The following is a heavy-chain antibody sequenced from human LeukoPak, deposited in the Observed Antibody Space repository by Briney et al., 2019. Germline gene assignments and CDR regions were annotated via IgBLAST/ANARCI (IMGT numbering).Heavy chain of an antibody. CDR3: AREDGSSGYDDF. J-gene: IGHJ4*02. D-gene: IGHD5-12*01. V-gene: IGHV4-34*01. Sequence: SETLSLTCAVYGGSFSGFYWSWIRRPPGKGLEWIGEINHSGSTNYNPSLRSRVTMSVDTSKNQFSLKLSSVTAADTAVYYCAREDGSSGYDDFWGQGTLVTVSS. CDR2: INHSGST. CDR1: GGSFSGFY.